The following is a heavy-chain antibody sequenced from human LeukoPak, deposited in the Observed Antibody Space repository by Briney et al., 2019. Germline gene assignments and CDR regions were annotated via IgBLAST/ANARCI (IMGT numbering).Heavy chain of an antibody. CDR1: GFTFSSYG. D-gene: IGHD3-22*01. J-gene: IGHJ4*02. CDR2: ISGSGGST. V-gene: IGHV3-23*01. Sequence: GGSLRLSCAASGFTFSSYGMSWVRQAPGKGLEWVSAISGSGGSTYYADSVKGRFTISRDNSKNTLYLQMNGLRAEDTAVYYCAKGNYYDSSGYYFDYWGQGTLVTVSS. CDR3: AKGNYYDSSGYYFDY.